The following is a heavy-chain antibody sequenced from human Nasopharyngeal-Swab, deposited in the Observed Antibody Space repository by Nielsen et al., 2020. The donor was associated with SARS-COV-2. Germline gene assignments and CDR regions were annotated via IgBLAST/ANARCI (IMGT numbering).Heavy chain of an antibody. CDR1: GGSISSSSYY. CDR2: IYYSGST. V-gene: IGHV4-39*07. CDR3: ARVYYDSSGYYYYYYYYMDV. D-gene: IGHD3-22*01. J-gene: IGHJ6*03. Sequence: SETLSLTYTVSGGSISSSSYYWGWIRQPPGKGLEWIGSIYYSGSTYYNPSLKSRVTISVDTSKNQFSLKLSSVTAADTAVYYCARVYYDSSGYYYYYYYYMDVWGKGTTVTVSS.